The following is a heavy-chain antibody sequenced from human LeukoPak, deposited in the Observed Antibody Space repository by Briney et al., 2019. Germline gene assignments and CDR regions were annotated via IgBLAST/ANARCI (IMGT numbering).Heavy chain of an antibody. CDR1: GGSISSYY. CDR2: IYYSGST. V-gene: IGHV4-59*01. D-gene: IGHD6-19*01. CDR3: AREQYSSGWYAWFDP. Sequence: PSETLSLTCTVSGGSISSYYWSWIRQPPGKGLEWIGYIYYSGSTNYNPSLKSRVTISVDTSKNQFSLKLSSVTAADTAVYYCAREQYSSGWYAWFDPWGQGTLVTVSS. J-gene: IGHJ5*02.